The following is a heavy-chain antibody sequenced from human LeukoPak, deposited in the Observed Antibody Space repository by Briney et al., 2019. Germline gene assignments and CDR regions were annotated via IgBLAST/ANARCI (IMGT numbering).Heavy chain of an antibody. J-gene: IGHJ6*02. Sequence: SETLSLTCTVSGGSISSYYWSWIRQPAGKGLEWIGRIYTSGSTYYNPSLKSRVTISVDTSKNQFSLKLSSVTAADTAVYYCARDVVEGYCSGGSCYPNYGMDVWGQGTTVTVSS. CDR1: GGSISSYY. V-gene: IGHV4-4*07. CDR2: IYTSGST. CDR3: ARDVVEGYCSGGSCYPNYGMDV. D-gene: IGHD2-15*01.